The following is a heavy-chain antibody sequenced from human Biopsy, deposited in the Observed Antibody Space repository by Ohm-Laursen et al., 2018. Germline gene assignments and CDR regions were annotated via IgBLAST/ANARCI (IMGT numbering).Heavy chain of an antibody. Sequence: SLRLSCAASGFTFGDAWMSWIRQAPGKGLEWVGRIKSKFDGETTDYAAPVKGRFIISRDDSKSNLFLQMNSLKVEEKGVYFCRTGRGGFYFNGMDVWGRGNKVPVSS. J-gene: IGHJ6*02. D-gene: IGHD2/OR15-2a*01. CDR1: GFTFGDAW. CDR2: IKSKFDGETT. V-gene: IGHV3-15*01. CDR3: RTGRGGFYFNGMDV.